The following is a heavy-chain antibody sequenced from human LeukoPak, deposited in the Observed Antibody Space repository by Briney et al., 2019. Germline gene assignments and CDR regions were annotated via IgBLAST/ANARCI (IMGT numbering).Heavy chain of an antibody. Sequence: SETLSLTCTVSGGSISSYYWSWIRQPPGKGLEWIGYIYYSGSTNYNPSLKSRVTISVNTSKNQFSLKLSSVTAADTAVYYCARDRGGGYYSGIRAFDIWGQGTMVTASS. CDR2: IYYSGST. V-gene: IGHV4-59*01. J-gene: IGHJ3*02. CDR1: GGSISSYY. CDR3: ARDRGGGYYSGIRAFDI. D-gene: IGHD3-3*01.